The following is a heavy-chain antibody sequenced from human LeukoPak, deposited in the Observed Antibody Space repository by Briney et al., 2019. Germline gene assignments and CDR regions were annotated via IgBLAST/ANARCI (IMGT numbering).Heavy chain of an antibody. CDR1: GYGFISYW. D-gene: IGHD2-15*01. Sequence: GESLRISCKSSGYGFISYWIGWVRQMPGKGPEWMGTIYPGDSSTRYSPSFQGEVTISVDKSIDTAYLQWSSLKASDTAIYYCARRGYCSDNSCYYYDSWGQGTPVTVSS. CDR3: ARRGYCSDNSCYYYDS. J-gene: IGHJ4*02. V-gene: IGHV5-51*01. CDR2: IYPGDSST.